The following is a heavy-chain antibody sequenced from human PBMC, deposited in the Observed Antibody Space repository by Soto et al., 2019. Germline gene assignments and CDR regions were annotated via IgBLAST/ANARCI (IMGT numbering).Heavy chain of an antibody. D-gene: IGHD3-10*01. CDR3: AVTYGWDDS. Sequence: EVQLVESGGGLVRPGGSLSLSCAASGFGFTFSNYYMNWIRQAPGKGLEWVSSISSSGHMTFYAPSVNGRFTISRDNGKNSLYLQMYSLGAEDTGVYFCAVTYGWDDSWGPGTLVTVSS. J-gene: IGHJ5*01. V-gene: IGHV3-21*01. CDR2: ISSSGHMT. CDR1: GFGFTFSNYY.